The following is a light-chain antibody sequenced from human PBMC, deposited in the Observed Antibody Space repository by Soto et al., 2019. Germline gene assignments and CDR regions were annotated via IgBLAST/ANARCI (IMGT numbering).Light chain of an antibody. Sequence: EIVMTQSPATLSVSPGERATLSCRASQSVSSNLAWYQQKPGQAPSLLIYDISARATGIPTRFSGSGSGTEFTLTISSLHSEEFAVYYGQQYNDWPLTVGGGTKVEIK. J-gene: IGKJ4*01. CDR2: DIS. V-gene: IGKV3D-15*01. CDR1: QSVSSN. CDR3: QQYNDWPLT.